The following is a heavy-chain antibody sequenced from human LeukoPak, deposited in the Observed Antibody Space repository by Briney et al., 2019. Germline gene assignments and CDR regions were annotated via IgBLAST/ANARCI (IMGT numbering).Heavy chain of an antibody. CDR1: GYTFTSYD. CDR2: MNPNSGNT. Sequence: GASVKVSCKASGYTFTSYDINWVRQATGQGLEWMGWMNPNSGNTGYAQKFQGRVTMTRNTSISTAYMELSSLRSEDTAVYYCARATYYGSGSSSYYYGMDVWGQGTTVAVSS. J-gene: IGHJ6*02. CDR3: ARATYYGSGSSSYYYGMDV. D-gene: IGHD3-10*01. V-gene: IGHV1-8*01.